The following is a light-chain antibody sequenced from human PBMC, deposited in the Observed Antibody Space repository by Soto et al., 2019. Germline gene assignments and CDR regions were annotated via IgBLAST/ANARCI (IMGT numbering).Light chain of an antibody. V-gene: IGLV1-44*01. CDR1: NSNIGSNT. Sequence: QSVLTQPPSASGTPGQMVTISCSGSNSNIGSNTVHWYQQLPGTAPKLLIYSNSQRPSGVPDRFSGSKSGTSASLSISGLQSEDEADYYCAAWDDILNGVVFGGGTKRPS. CDR2: SNS. CDR3: AAWDDILNGVV. J-gene: IGLJ2*01.